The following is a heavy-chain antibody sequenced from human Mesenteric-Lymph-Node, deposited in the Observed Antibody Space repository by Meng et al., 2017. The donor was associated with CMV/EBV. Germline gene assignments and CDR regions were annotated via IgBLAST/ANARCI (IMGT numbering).Heavy chain of an antibody. Sequence: GESLKISCAASGFTVSSNYMSWVRQAPGKGLEWVSVIYSGGSTYCADSVKGRLTISRDNSKNTLYLQMNSLRAEDTAVYYCARYCSSTSCRLGFDYWGQGTLVTVSS. CDR3: ARYCSSTSCRLGFDY. CDR1: GFTVSSNY. CDR2: IYSGGST. J-gene: IGHJ4*02. V-gene: IGHV3-53*01. D-gene: IGHD2-2*01.